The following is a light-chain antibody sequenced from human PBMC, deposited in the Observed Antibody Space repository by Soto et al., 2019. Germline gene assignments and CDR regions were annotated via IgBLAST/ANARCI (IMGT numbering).Light chain of an antibody. CDR3: AAWDDSLNDVL. J-gene: IGLJ2*01. CDR1: SSNIGSNT. V-gene: IGLV1-44*01. Sequence: QSVLTQPPSASGTPGQRVTISCSGSSSNIGSNTVNWYQQLPGTAPKLLIYSNNQRPSGVPDRFSGSKSGTSASLAISGLQSEDEADYYCAAWDDSLNDVLFGGGTKVTVL. CDR2: SNN.